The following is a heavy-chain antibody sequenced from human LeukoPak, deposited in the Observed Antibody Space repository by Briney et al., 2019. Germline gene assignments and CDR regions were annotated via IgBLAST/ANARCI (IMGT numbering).Heavy chain of an antibody. CDR3: ARGLLAVAGATDY. D-gene: IGHD6-19*01. V-gene: IGHV3-33*01. CDR1: GFTFSSYG. CDR2: IWYDGSNK. Sequence: GGSLRLSCAASGFTFSSYGMHWVRQAPGQGLEWVAVIWYDGSNKYYADSVKGRFTISRDKSKNTLYLQMNSLRAEDTAVYHCARGLLAVAGATDYWGQGTLVTVSS. J-gene: IGHJ4*02.